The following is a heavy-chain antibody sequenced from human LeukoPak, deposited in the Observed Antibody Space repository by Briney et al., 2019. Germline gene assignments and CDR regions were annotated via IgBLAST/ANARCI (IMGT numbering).Heavy chain of an antibody. CDR1: GFTFNTFG. CDR2: IWYDGSNK. D-gene: IGHD3-3*01. J-gene: IGHJ4*02. CDR3: AKRYYDFPLDY. Sequence: GGSLRLSCAASGFTFNTFGMHWVRQAPGKGLEWVAVIWYDGSNKYYADPVKGRFTISRDNSKNTLYLQINNPRVEDTAVYYCAKRYYDFPLDYWGQGTLVTVSS. V-gene: IGHV3-33*06.